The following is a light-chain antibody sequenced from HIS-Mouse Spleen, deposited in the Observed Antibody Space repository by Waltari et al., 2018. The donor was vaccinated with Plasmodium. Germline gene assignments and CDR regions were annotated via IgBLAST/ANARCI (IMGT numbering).Light chain of an antibody. CDR2: EGS. CDR1: SSDVGSYNL. V-gene: IGLV2-23*01. Sequence: QSALTQPASVSGSPGQSITISCTGTSSDVGSYNLVSWYQQHPGKAPKLMIYEGSKRPSGGSNRFAVSKSGNTASLTISGLQAEDEADDYCCSYAGSSSVVFGGGTKLTVL. CDR3: CSYAGSSSVV. J-gene: IGLJ2*01.